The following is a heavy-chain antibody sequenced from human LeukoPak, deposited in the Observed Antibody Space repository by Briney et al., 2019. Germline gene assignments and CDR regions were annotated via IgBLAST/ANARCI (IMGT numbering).Heavy chain of an antibody. Sequence: GGSLRLSCAASGFTLSDHYMDWVRQAPGKGREWVGRTRNKANSYTTEYAASVKGRFTISRDDSKSSLSLQMDSLKIEDTAVYYCAKTLYVSGRYYFDYWGQGALVTVSS. D-gene: IGHD2/OR15-2a*01. J-gene: IGHJ4*02. V-gene: IGHV3-72*01. CDR1: GFTLSDHY. CDR3: AKTLYVSGRYYFDY. CDR2: TRNKANSYTT.